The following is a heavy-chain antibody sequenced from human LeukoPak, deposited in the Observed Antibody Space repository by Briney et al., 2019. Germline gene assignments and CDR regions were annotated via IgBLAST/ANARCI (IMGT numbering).Heavy chain of an antibody. CDR1: GFTFSSYE. CDR3: AKDPYYYGSGSYYKNDY. J-gene: IGHJ4*02. CDR2: IKQDGSEK. V-gene: IGHV3-7*03. Sequence: GGSLRLSCAASGFTFSSYEMNWVRQAPGKGLEWVAHIKQDGSEKYYVDSVKGRFTISRDNAKNSLYLQMNSLRAEDTALYYCAKDPYYYGSGSYYKNDYWGQGTLVTVSS. D-gene: IGHD3-10*01.